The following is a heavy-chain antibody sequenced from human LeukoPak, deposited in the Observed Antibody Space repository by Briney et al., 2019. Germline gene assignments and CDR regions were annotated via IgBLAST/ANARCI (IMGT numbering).Heavy chain of an antibody. J-gene: IGHJ5*02. CDR3: GRRYYGVGFDP. V-gene: IGHV4-39*01. D-gene: IGHD3-10*01. CDR2: IYSTGST. Sequence: TSETLSLTCTVSGGSITSNTYYWGWVRQPPGKGLEWIGTIYSTGSTFYNPSLQSRVTISVDTSKNQFSLQLTSVTAADTATYYCGRRYYGVGFDPWGQGTLVTVSS. CDR1: GGSITSNTYY.